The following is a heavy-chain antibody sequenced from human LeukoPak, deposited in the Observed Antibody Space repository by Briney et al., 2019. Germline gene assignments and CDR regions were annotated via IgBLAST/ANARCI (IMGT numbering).Heavy chain of an antibody. D-gene: IGHD3-9*01. Sequence: GGSLRLSCAASGFTFSNYVMSWVRQAPGEGLGWVSAISGSGGHTYYVDSVKGRFTISRDNSKNTLYLQMNSLRAEDTAVYYCAKGGRYDILTGYPEDYWGQGTLVTVSS. CDR3: AKGGRYDILTGYPEDY. CDR2: ISGSGGHT. CDR1: GFTFSNYV. J-gene: IGHJ4*02. V-gene: IGHV3-23*01.